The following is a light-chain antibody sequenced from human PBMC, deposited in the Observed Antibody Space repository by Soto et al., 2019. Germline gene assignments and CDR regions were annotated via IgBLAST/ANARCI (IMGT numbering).Light chain of an antibody. Sequence: EVVLTQSPCTLSLSPGERATLSCRASQSVSNNYFAWYQQKPGPSPKLLIFGSSDRATGIPDRFSGSGSGTDFNLTISSLEPEDFAVYSCQQYGSSPPYTFGQGTKLEIK. CDR3: QQYGSSPPYT. CDR2: GSS. J-gene: IGKJ2*01. CDR1: QSVSNNY. V-gene: IGKV3-20*01.